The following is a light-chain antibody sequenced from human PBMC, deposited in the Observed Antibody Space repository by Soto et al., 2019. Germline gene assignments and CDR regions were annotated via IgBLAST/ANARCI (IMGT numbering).Light chain of an antibody. CDR1: QSVSSY. CDR2: DAS. J-gene: IGKJ2*01. CDR3: QQRSNWPPYT. Sequence: EIVLTQSPATLSLSPGERATLSCRASQSVSSYLAWYQQKPGQAPRLLIYDASNRATGIPARFSGSGSGTDFTLPISSLESEDFAVYYCQQRSNWPPYTFGQGTKLEIK. V-gene: IGKV3-11*01.